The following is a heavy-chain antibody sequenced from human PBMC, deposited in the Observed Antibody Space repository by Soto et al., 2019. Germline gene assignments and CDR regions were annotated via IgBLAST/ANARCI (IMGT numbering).Heavy chain of an antibody. Sequence: LGESLKISCKGSGYSFTSYWISWVRQMPGKGLEWMGRIDPSDSYTNYSPSFQGHVTISADKSISTAYLQWSSLKASDTAMYYCASRQGGTIPLVPWGQGPLVTVSS. J-gene: IGHJ5*02. CDR2: IDPSDSYT. V-gene: IGHV5-10-1*01. CDR3: ASRQGGTIPLVP. CDR1: GYSFTSYW. D-gene: IGHD2-21*01.